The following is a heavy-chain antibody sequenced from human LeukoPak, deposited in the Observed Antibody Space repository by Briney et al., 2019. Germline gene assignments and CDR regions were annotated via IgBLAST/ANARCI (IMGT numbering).Heavy chain of an antibody. CDR2: ISAYNGNT. Sequence: ASVKVSCKASGYTFNNYAISWVRQAPGQGLEWMGWISAYNGNTNYSQKLQGRLTMTTDRSTSTANMELRSLRSEDTAVYYCASRARMEWLLRFDYWGQGTLVTVSS. J-gene: IGHJ4*02. CDR3: ASRARMEWLLRFDY. V-gene: IGHV1-18*01. D-gene: IGHD3-3*01. CDR1: GYTFNNYA.